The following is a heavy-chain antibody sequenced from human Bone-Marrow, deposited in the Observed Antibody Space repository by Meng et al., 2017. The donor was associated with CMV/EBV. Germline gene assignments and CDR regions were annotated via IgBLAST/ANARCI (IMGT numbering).Heavy chain of an antibody. J-gene: IGHJ6*02. Sequence: GESLKISCAASGFTFSSYGMHWVRQAPGKGLEWVAFIRYDGSNKYYADSVKGRFTISRDNAKNSLYLQMNSLRAEDTALYYCAKDRTRGAIFGVVIMRKTLMYGMDVWGQGTAVTVSS. CDR3: AKDRTRGAIFGVVIMRKTLMYGMDV. V-gene: IGHV3-30*02. CDR2: IRYDGSNK. CDR1: GFTFSSYG. D-gene: IGHD3-3*01.